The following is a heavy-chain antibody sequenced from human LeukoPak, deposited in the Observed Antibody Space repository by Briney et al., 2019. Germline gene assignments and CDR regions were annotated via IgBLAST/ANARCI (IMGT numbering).Heavy chain of an antibody. Sequence: RTGGSLRLSCAASGFTFSSYAMSWVRQAPGKGLEWVSAISGSGGSTYYADSVKGRFTISRDNAKNTLYLQMNSLRAEDTAVYYCARERPPYGDQYYYYYYGMDVWGQGTTVTVSS. D-gene: IGHD4-17*01. CDR2: ISGSGGST. CDR1: GFTFSSYA. V-gene: IGHV3-23*01. J-gene: IGHJ6*02. CDR3: ARERPPYGDQYYYYYYGMDV.